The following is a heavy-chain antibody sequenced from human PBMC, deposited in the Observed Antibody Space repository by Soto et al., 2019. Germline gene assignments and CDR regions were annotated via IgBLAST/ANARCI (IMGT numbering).Heavy chain of an antibody. CDR3: ARDLWSYGSGETDY. Sequence: QVQLVQSGAEVKKPGSSVKVSCKASGGTFSSYTISWVRQAPGQGLEWMGRIIPILGIANYAQKFQGRVTITADKSTRGGGGGGGSLRSEEAAVYYCARDLWSYGSGETDYWGQGTLVTVSS. V-gene: IGHV1-69*08. J-gene: IGHJ4*02. D-gene: IGHD3-10*01. CDR1: GGTFSSYT. CDR2: IIPILGIA.